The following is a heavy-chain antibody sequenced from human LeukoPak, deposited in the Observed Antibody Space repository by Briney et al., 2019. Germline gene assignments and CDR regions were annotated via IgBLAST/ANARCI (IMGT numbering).Heavy chain of an antibody. CDR1: GFTFSSYW. J-gene: IGHJ3*01. Sequence: GGSLRLSCAASGFTFSSYWMSWVRQAPGKGPEWVANIKLDGSEKYYVDSVRGRFTISRDNAKNSLYLQMNSLRAEDTAVYYCARAPLGRYCSGGSCYSSSGAVDFWGQGTMVTVSS. D-gene: IGHD2-15*01. CDR3: ARAPLGRYCSGGSCYSSSGAVDF. V-gene: IGHV3-7*01. CDR2: IKLDGSEK.